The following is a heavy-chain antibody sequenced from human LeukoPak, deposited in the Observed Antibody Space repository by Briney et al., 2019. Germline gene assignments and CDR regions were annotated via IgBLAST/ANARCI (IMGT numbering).Heavy chain of an antibody. V-gene: IGHV1-46*01. Sequence: GASVKVSCKASGYTFTSYYMHWVRQAPGQGLEWMGIINPSGGSTSYAQKFQGRVTMTRDTSTSTVYMELSSLRSEDTAVYYRAIIDVGAPDAFDIWGQGTMVTVSS. J-gene: IGHJ3*02. D-gene: IGHD1-26*01. CDR2: INPSGGST. CDR3: AIIDVGAPDAFDI. CDR1: GYTFTSYY.